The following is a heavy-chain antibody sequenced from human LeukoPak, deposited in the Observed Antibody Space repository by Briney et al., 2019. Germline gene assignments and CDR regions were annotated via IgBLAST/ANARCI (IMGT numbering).Heavy chain of an antibody. CDR1: GYSISSGYY. D-gene: IGHD2-2*01. J-gene: IGHJ4*02. CDR3: ARAIYCSSSTCSLGYFDN. V-gene: IGHV4-38-2*02. CDR2: IYHSGST. Sequence: PSETLSLTCTVSGYSISSGYYWGWIRQPPGKGLEWIGSIYHSGSTYYNPSLKSRVTMSVDTSKNQFSLKLSSVTAADTAVYCCARAIYCSSSTCSLGYFDNWGQGTLVTVSS.